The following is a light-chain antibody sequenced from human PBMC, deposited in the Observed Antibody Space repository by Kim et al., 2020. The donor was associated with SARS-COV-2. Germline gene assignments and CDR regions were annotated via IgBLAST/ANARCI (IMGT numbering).Light chain of an antibody. CDR2: GKN. CDR1: SLRSYY. Sequence: SSELTQDPAVSVALGQTVRITCQGDSLRSYYASWYQQKPGQAPIVVISGKNNRPSGIPDRFSGSSSGNTASLTITGAQAEDEADYYCSSRDSSGYVIFGGGTQLTVL. J-gene: IGLJ2*01. CDR3: SSRDSSGYVI. V-gene: IGLV3-19*01.